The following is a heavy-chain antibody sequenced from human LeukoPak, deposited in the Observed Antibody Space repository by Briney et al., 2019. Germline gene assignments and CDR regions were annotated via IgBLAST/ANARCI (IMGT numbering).Heavy chain of an antibody. CDR2: ISGSGGST. D-gene: IGHD2-15*01. J-gene: IGHJ4*02. CDR1: GFAFSSYA. V-gene: IGHV3-23*01. Sequence: GGSLRLSCAASGFAFSSYAMSWVRQAPGKGLEWVSAISGSGGSTYYADSVKGRFTISRDNSKNTLYLQMNSLRAEDTAVYYCAKSVVGYCSGGSCYLFDYWGQGTLVTVSS. CDR3: AKSVVGYCSGGSCYLFDY.